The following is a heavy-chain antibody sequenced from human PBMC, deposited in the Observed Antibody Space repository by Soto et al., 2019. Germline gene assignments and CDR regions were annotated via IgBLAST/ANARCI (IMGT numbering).Heavy chain of an antibody. V-gene: IGHV1-2*02. D-gene: IGHD5-18*01. J-gene: IGHJ6*02. CDR3: ARDWVDTAIQGHYYYYYGMDV. CDR2: INPNSGGT. CDR1: GYTFTGYY. Sequence: ASVKVSCKASGYTFTGYYMHWVREAPGQGLEWMGWINPNSGGTNYAQKFQGRVTMTRDTSISTAYMELSRLRSDDTAVYYCARDWVDTAIQGHYYYYYGMDVWGQGTTVTVSS.